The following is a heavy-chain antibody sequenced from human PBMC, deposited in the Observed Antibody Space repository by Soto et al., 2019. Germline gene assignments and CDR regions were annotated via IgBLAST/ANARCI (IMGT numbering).Heavy chain of an antibody. CDR3: ARPLGAYYYYLDV. V-gene: IGHV3-53*04. CDR2: IYSGGST. Sequence: EVQLVESGGGLVQPGGSLRLSCAGSGFTVSSNYMSWVRQAPGKGLVRVSVIYSGGSTYYADSVKGRFTISRHNSKNTLSLQMTSLRAEDSAVYYWARPLGAYYYYLDVWGKGTTVTVSS. CDR1: GFTVSSNY. J-gene: IGHJ6*03.